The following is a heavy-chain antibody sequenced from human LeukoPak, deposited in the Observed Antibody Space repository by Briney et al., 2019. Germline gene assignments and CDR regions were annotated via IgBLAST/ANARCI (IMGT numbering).Heavy chain of an antibody. CDR2: INPNSGGT. CDR3: ARGSRVVVVAATMYY. CDR1: GYTFTGYY. D-gene: IGHD2-15*01. J-gene: IGHJ4*02. Sequence: ASVKVSCKASGYTFTGYYMHWVRQAPGQGLEGMGWINPNSGGTNYAQKFQGRVTMTRDTSISTAYMELSRLRSDDTAVYYCARGSRVVVVAATMYYWGQGTLVTVSS. V-gene: IGHV1-2*02.